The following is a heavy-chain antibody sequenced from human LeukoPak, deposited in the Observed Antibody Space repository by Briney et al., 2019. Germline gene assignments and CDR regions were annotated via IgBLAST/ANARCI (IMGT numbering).Heavy chain of an antibody. CDR1: GFTFDDYN. D-gene: IGHD5-12*01. Sequence: GGSLRLSCAASGFTFDDYNMHWVRQAPGKGLEWVSLITWNGDSTYYADSVEGRFTISRDNSKNSLYLQMNSLRTEDTALYYCAKDKWLRGYYYYYMVVWGKGTTVTVSS. CDR2: ITWNGDST. CDR3: AKDKWLRGYYYYYMVV. V-gene: IGHV3-43*01. J-gene: IGHJ6*03.